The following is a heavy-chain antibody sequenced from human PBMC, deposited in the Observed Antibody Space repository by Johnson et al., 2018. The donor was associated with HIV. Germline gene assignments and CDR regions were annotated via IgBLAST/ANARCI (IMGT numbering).Heavy chain of an antibody. Sequence: QVHLVESGGGVVQPGGSLTLSCAASGFVFSDYVMHWVRQAPGKGLDWVTFIRYDGSGKYYADSVNGRFTISRDNSKNTLYLQMNSLRAEDTAVYYCAKEVGNYWPNAFDIWGQGTTVTVSS. CDR3: AKEVGNYWPNAFDI. J-gene: IGHJ3*02. D-gene: IGHD3-22*01. CDR2: IRYDGSGK. CDR1: GFVFSDYV. V-gene: IGHV3-30*02.